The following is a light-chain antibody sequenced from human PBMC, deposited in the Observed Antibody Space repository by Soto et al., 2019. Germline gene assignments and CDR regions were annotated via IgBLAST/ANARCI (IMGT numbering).Light chain of an antibody. V-gene: IGLV2-8*01. J-gene: IGLJ3*02. CDR1: SSDVGGSKY. CDR3: SSYTTTSTLV. CDR2: EVS. Sequence: QSALTQPPSASGSPGQSVTISCTGTSSDVGGSKYVSWYQQHPGKAPKVIIYEVSKWPSGVPDRFSGSKSGNTASLTVSGLQAEDEADYYCSSYTTTSTLVFGGGTKLTVL.